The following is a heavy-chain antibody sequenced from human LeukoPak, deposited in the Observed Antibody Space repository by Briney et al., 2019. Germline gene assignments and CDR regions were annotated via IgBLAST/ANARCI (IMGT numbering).Heavy chain of an antibody. D-gene: IGHD3-22*01. Sequence: GASVKVSCKVSGYTLTELSMHWVRQAPGKGLEWMGGFDPEDSETIYAQKFQGRVTMTEDTSTDTAYMELSSLRSEDTAVYYCKVSGYYLGPYYFDYWGQGTLVTVSS. V-gene: IGHV1-24*01. CDR1: GYTLTELS. CDR2: FDPEDSET. CDR3: KVSGYYLGPYYFDY. J-gene: IGHJ4*02.